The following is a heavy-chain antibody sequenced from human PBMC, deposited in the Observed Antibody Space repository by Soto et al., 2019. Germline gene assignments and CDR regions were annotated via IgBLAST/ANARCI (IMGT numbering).Heavy chain of an antibody. D-gene: IGHD2-15*01. CDR1: GGTFSGYA. V-gene: IGHV1-69*01. Sequence: QVQLVQSGAEVRKPGSSVKVSCKASGGTFSGYALNWVRQAPGQGLEWMGGIIPIFDTPNYSQKFQGRVTITADESTSTVYMELTGLRSEDTAVYYCARGGGYCSGGTCYGDAFNIWGQGTMVTVSS. CDR3: ARGGGYCSGGTCYGDAFNI. J-gene: IGHJ3*02. CDR2: IIPIFDTP.